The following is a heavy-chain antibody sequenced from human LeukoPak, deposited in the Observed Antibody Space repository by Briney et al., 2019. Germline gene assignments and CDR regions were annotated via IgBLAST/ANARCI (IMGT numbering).Heavy chain of an antibody. CDR3: AELGITMIGGV. CDR1: GFTFSNYA. Sequence: GGSLRLSCEASGFTFSNYAMNWVRQAPGKGLEWVSVIRSSGGGGSTYYADSVKGRFTISRDNAKNSLYLQMNSLRAEDTAVYYCAELGITMIGGVWGKGATVTISS. D-gene: IGHD3-10*02. V-gene: IGHV3-23*01. CDR2: IRSSGGGGST. J-gene: IGHJ6*04.